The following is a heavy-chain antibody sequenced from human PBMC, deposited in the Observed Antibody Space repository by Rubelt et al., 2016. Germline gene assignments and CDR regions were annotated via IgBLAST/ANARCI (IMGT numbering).Heavy chain of an antibody. D-gene: IGHD5-18*01. Sequence: EVQLVESGGDLVKPGESLKLSCAASGFTFSGYGMNWVRQAPGKGLEWVSTIGGSGSSKYYADSVRGRLTISRDNARNSLYLQMNSLRVEDTALYYCARGGYPRTWGQGTLVTVSS. V-gene: IGHV3-21*02. CDR3: ARGGYPRT. J-gene: IGHJ5*02. CDR2: IGGSGSSK. CDR1: GFTFSGYG.